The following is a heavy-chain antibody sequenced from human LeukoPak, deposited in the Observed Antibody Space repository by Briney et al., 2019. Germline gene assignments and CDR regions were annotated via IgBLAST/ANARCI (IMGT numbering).Heavy chain of an antibody. CDR3: AKEGRSLQTY. Sequence: GGSLRLSCAASGFMFSSNWMSWVRLAPGKGLEWVANIKEDGAETYYVDSVKGRFTISRDNAKNSLYLQMNRLRVEDTAVYYCAKEGRSLQTYWGQGTLVTVSS. J-gene: IGHJ4*02. V-gene: IGHV3-7*03. D-gene: IGHD5-24*01. CDR2: IKEDGAET. CDR1: GFMFSSNW.